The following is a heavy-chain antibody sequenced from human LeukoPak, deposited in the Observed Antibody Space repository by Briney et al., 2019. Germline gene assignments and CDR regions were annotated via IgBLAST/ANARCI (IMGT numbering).Heavy chain of an antibody. CDR1: GGSFSGYY. Sequence: KPSETLSLTCAVYGGSFSGYYWSWIRQPPGKGLEWIGEINHSGSTNYNPSLKSRVTISVDTSKNQFSLKLSSVTAADTAVYYCASLTIGSSWYKPIDYWGQGTLVTVSS. CDR3: ASLTIGSSWYKPIDY. J-gene: IGHJ4*02. V-gene: IGHV4-34*01. CDR2: INHSGST. D-gene: IGHD6-13*01.